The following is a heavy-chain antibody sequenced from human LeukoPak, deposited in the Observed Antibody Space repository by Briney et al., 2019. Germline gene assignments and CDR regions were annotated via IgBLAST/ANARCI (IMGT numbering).Heavy chain of an antibody. CDR1: GFTFTRYW. CDR3: GRDPYYDALDY. V-gene: IGHV3-7*01. J-gene: IGHJ4*02. D-gene: IGHD3-22*01. CDR2: IKDDGGEK. Sequence: GGSLILSCAVSGFTFTRYWMSWVRQAPGKGLEWVTNIKDDGGEKYYVDSVKGRFTISGDNTKNLLFLQMNNLRAEDTAVYYCGRDPYYDALDYWGQGTLVTVSS.